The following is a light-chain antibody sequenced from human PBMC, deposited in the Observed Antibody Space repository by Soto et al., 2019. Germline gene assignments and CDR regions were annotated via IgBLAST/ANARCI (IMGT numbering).Light chain of an antibody. CDR1: SSDVGGYNY. CDR3: SSHAGTSVI. V-gene: IGLV2-8*01. CDR2: DVT. Sequence: QSALTQPPSASGSPGQSVTISCNGTSSDVGGYNYVSWYQQHPGKAPKLMIYDVTKRPSGVPDRFSGSKSGNTASLTVSGLQAEDEADYYCSSHAGTSVIFGGGTKLTVL. J-gene: IGLJ2*01.